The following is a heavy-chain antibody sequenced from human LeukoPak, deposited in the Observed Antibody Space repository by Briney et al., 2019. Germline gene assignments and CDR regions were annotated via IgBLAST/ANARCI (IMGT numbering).Heavy chain of an antibody. CDR1: GYTFTGYY. CDR3: ARGRWFGELFLNWFDP. J-gene: IGHJ5*02. CDR2: MNPNSGNT. Sequence: ASVKVSCKASGYTFTGYYMHWVRQAPGQGLEWMGWMNPNSGNTGYAQKFQGRVTMTRNTSISAAYMELSSLRSEDTAVYYCARGRWFGELFLNWFDPWGQGTLVTVSS. V-gene: IGHV1-8*02. D-gene: IGHD3-10*01.